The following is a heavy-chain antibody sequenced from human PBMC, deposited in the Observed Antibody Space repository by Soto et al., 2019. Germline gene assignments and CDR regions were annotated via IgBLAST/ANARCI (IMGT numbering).Heavy chain of an antibody. CDR1: GFTFSSYS. D-gene: IGHD6-13*01. CDR3: ARAVRLAGAGTFDY. CDR2: ITSGGGTI. Sequence: PGGSLRLSFAASGFTFSSYSLNWVRQAPGKGLEWVSYITSGGGTIYYAESVKGRFTISRDNAKNSLYLQMNSLRAEVTAMYYCARAVRLAGAGTFDYWGQGTLVTVSS. V-gene: IGHV3-48*01. J-gene: IGHJ4*02.